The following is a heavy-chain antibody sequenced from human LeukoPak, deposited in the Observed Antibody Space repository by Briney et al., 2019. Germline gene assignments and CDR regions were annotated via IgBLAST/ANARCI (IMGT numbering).Heavy chain of an antibody. CDR2: SNPNCGNI. V-gene: IGHV1-8*02. Sequence: ASVKVSCKASGYTFTRYYMHWARQAPGKALERMGRSNPNCGNIGSAQTFQGRVTMTTNNSTSPTHMEPSSLRSEGTAVYYCARGFSNNVLLWFGELYAFDIWGQGTMVTVSS. D-gene: IGHD3-10*01. CDR1: GYTFTRYY. J-gene: IGHJ3*02. CDR3: ARGFSNNVLLWFGELYAFDI.